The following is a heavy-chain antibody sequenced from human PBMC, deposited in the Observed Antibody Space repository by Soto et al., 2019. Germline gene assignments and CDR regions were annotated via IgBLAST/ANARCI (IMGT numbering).Heavy chain of an antibody. V-gene: IGHV4-39*01. D-gene: IGHD3-22*01. CDR3: ANYKGGSSYPRTY. J-gene: IGHJ4*02. Sequence: SETLSLTCTVSSGSITTSNYYWVWIRQPPGKGLEWITMIYSSGTTYYNPSLKSRVTISVDTSKNQFSLKLSSVSAADTAVYYCANYKGGSSYPRTYWGQGTLVNVSS. CDR2: IYSSGTT. CDR1: SGSITTSNYY.